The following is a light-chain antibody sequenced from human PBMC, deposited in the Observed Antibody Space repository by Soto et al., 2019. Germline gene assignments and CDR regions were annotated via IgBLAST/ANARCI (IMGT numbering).Light chain of an antibody. Sequence: EIVMTQSPATLSVSPGERATLSCRASQSVGNYLAWYQQRPGQAPRLLIYGASTRATGIPARFSGSGSGTEFTLTISSLQSEDFAVYYCQQYTNWPPITFGQGTRLEIK. J-gene: IGKJ5*01. CDR2: GAS. CDR1: QSVGNY. V-gene: IGKV3-15*01. CDR3: QQYTNWPPIT.